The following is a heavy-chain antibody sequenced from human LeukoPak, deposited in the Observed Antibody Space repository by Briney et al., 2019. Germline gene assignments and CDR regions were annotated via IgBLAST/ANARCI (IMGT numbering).Heavy chain of an antibody. CDR2: IIPILGIA. J-gene: IGHJ5*02. CDR3: ARDSRYYDSSGYYYEWFDP. CDR1: GGTFSSYA. Sequence: SVKVSCKASGGTFSSYAISWVRQAPGQGLEWMGRIIPILGIANYAQKFQGRVTITADKSTSTAYMELRSLRSDDTAVYYCARDSRYYDSSGYYYEWFDPWGQGTLVTVSS. D-gene: IGHD3-22*01. V-gene: IGHV1-69*04.